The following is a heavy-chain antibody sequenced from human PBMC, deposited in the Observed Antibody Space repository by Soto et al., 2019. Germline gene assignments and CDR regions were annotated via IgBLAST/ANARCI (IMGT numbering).Heavy chain of an antibody. D-gene: IGHD3-3*01. CDR3: AREYYDFWSGYYTLYYYYYGMDV. J-gene: IGHJ6*02. CDR2: ISYDGSNK. Sequence: GGSLRLSCAASGFTFSSYAMHWVRQAPGKGLEWVAVISYDGSNKYYADSVEGRFTISRDNSKNTLYLQMNSLRAEDTAVYYCAREYYDFWSGYYTLYYYYYGMDVWGQGTTVTVSS. CDR1: GFTFSSYA. V-gene: IGHV3-30-3*01.